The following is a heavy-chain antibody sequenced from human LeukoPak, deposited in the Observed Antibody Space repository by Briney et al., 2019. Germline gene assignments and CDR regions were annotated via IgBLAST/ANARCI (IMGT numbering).Heavy chain of an antibody. CDR3: AFNWIGLLSGYFDH. CDR1: GFIFSSYG. J-gene: IGHJ4*02. D-gene: IGHD1-26*01. CDR2: IRYDGSNE. Sequence: QTGGSLRLSCAASGFIFSSYGMHWVRQAPGKGLEWVAFIRYDGSNEYYADSVKGRFTISRDNSKKMIYLQMNSLRAEDTAVYYCAFNWIGLLSGYFDHWGQGTLVPVSS. V-gene: IGHV3-30*02.